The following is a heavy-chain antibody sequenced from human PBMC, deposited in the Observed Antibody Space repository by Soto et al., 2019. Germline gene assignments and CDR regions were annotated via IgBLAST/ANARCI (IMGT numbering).Heavy chain of an antibody. V-gene: IGHV1-3*01. CDR1: GYTFTSYA. CDR2: INAGNGNT. Sequence: ASVKVSCKASGYTFTSYAMHWVRQAPGQRLEWMRWINAGNGNTKYSQKFQGRVTITRDTSASTAYMELSSLRSEDTAVYYCAKEAVAGPPKVLYYFDYWGQGTLVTVSS. CDR3: AKEAVAGPPKVLYYFDY. J-gene: IGHJ4*02. D-gene: IGHD6-19*01.